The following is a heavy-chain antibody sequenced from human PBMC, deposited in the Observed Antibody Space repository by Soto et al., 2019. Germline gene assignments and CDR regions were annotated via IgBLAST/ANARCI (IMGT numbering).Heavy chain of an antibody. V-gene: IGHV4-59*01. CDR3: ARGGWKLFDY. D-gene: IGHD6-19*01. CDR1: GGSISSYY. Sequence: QVQLQESGPGLVKPSETLSLTCTVSGGSISSYYWSWIRQPPGKGLEWIGYIYYGGSTNYNPSLQSRVTIAVDTSKNQFSLKLSSVTAADTAVYYCARGGWKLFDYWGQGTLVTVSS. CDR2: IYYGGST. J-gene: IGHJ4*02.